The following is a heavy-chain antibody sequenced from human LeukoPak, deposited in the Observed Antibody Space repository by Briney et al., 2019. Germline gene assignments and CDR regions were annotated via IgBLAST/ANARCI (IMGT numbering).Heavy chain of an antibody. J-gene: IGHJ4*02. CDR2: ITSSGPTA. D-gene: IGHD2-15*01. Sequence: GGSLRHSCAASGFTFSNYEMNWVRQAPGMGLEWVAYITSSGPTAFYADSVKGRFNISRDNAQNSLFLQMNNLTAEDTAIYYCARLGFCSDGSCYPLDYWGQGILVTVSS. V-gene: IGHV3-48*03. CDR1: GFTFSNYE. CDR3: ARLGFCSDGSCYPLDY.